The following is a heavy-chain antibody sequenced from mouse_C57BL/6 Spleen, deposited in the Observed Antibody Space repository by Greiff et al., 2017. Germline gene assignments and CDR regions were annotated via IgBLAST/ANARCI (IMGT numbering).Heavy chain of an antibody. CDR3: ARQSGTRYFDY. Sequence: EVKLQESGGDLVKPGGSLKLSCAASGFTFSSYGMSWVRQTPDKRLEWVATISSGGSYTYYPDSVKGRFTISRDNAKNTLYLQMSSLKSEDTAMYYCARQSGTRYFDYWGQGTTLTVSS. CDR2: ISSGGSYT. V-gene: IGHV5-6*01. CDR1: GFTFSSYG. D-gene: IGHD3-3*01. J-gene: IGHJ2*01.